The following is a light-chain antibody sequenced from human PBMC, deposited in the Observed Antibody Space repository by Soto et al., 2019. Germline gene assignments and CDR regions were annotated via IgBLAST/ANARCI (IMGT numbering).Light chain of an antibody. V-gene: IGKV1-39*01. CDR2: AAS. CDR3: QQSYSIPWT. CDR1: QSISNY. J-gene: IGKJ1*01. Sequence: DLQMTQSPSSLSASVGDRVTITCRASQSISNYLNWYEQKPGKAPKLLIYAASSLQSGVPSRFSGSGSGTDFTLTIRSLQPEDIATYYCQQSYSIPWTFGQGTKVEIK.